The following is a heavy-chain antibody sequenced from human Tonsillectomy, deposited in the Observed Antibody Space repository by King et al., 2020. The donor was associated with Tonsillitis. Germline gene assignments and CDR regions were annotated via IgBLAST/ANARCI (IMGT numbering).Heavy chain of an antibody. Sequence: VQLVESGGGLVKPGGSLRLSCTASGFSLSSYAMNWVRQAPGEGLVWVSSISSTSKYFFYADSVEGRFTISRDNAKNSLFLQMSGQRAGDTAVYYCARDVLGGFDYWGQGTLVPVSS. CDR2: ISSTSKYF. V-gene: IGHV3-21*01. CDR1: GFSLSSYA. D-gene: IGHD3-16*01. J-gene: IGHJ4*02. CDR3: ARDVLGGFDY.